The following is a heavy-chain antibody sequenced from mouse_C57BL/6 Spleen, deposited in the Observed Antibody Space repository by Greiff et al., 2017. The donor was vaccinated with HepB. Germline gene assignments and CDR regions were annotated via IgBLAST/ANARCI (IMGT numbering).Heavy chain of an antibody. CDR3: TGEHYYGSSVDVFAY. D-gene: IGHD1-1*01. J-gene: IGHJ3*01. CDR1: GFTFSNYW. CDR2: IRLKSDNYAT. V-gene: IGHV6-3*01. Sequence: EVKLVESGGGLVQPGGSMKLSCVASGFTFSNYWMNWVRQSPEKGLEWVAQIRLKSDNYATHYAESVKGRFTISRDDSKSSVYLQMNNLRAEDTGIYYGTGEHYYGSSVDVFAYWGQGTLVTVSA.